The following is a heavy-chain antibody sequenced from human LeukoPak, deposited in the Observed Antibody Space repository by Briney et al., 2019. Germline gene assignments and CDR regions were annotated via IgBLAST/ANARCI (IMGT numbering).Heavy chain of an antibody. CDR3: ARAHYDFWSGYYNWFDP. D-gene: IGHD3-3*01. CDR2: INPNSGGT. Sequence: ASVNVSCKASGYTFTGYYMHWVRQAPGQGLEWMGWINPNSGGTNYAQKFQGWVTMTRDTSTSTVYMELSSLRSEDTAVYYCARAHYDFWSGYYNWFDPWGQGTLVTVSS. J-gene: IGHJ5*02. CDR1: GYTFTGYY. V-gene: IGHV1-2*04.